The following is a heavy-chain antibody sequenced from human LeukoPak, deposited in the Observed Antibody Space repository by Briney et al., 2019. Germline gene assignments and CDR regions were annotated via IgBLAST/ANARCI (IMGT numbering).Heavy chain of an antibody. CDR2: ISSSSSTI. Sequence: GGSLRLSCAASGFTFSSYSMNWVRQAPGKGLEWVSYISSSSSTIYYADSVKGRFTISRDNAKNSLYLQMNSLRAEDTAVYYCASIARYSSSSSWGQGTLVTVSS. CDR1: GFTFSSYS. D-gene: IGHD6-13*01. CDR3: ASIARYSSSSS. J-gene: IGHJ4*02. V-gene: IGHV3-48*01.